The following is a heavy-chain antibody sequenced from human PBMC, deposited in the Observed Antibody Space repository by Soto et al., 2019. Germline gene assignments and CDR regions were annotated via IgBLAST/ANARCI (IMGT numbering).Heavy chain of an antibody. CDR3: AKRFFGSGSPPGAFDV. J-gene: IGHJ3*01. CDR2: ISSSGNDT. V-gene: IGHV3-23*01. Sequence: EVQLLESGGGLVQPGGSLRLSCAASGFTFSNYAMSWVRQAPGKGQEWVSFISSSGNDTYYADSVKGRFTISRDNSKNTLYVQMNNLRAEDTAIYYCAKRFFGSGSPPGAFDVWGQGTMVTVSS. CDR1: GFTFSNYA. D-gene: IGHD3-10*01.